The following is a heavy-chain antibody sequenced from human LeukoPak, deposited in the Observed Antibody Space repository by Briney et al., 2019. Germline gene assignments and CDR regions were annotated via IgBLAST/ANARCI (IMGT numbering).Heavy chain of an antibody. Sequence: SETLPLTCTVSGGSISSHYWSWVRQSPAKGLEWIGYIFYSGSTDYSPSLTSRVTISIDTSKRYLSLNLSSVTAADTAVYYCVKHGPGGRGYLDVWGVGTTVTVSS. CDR3: VKHGPGGRGYLDV. D-gene: IGHD1-1*01. CDR1: GGSISSHY. CDR2: IFYSGST. J-gene: IGHJ6*03. V-gene: IGHV4-59*11.